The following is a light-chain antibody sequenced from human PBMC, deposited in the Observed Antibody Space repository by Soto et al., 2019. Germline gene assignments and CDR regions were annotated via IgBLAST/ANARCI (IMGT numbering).Light chain of an antibody. CDR2: GAS. CDR3: QQSYSPRFT. V-gene: IGKV1-39*01. CDR1: QIIISY. Sequence: DIQMTQSPSSLSAYVGDTVTITCRASQIIISYLNWYQQKPGKAPNLLIYGASSLQSGVPSRFSGSASGTDFTLTISSLQPEDFATYYCQQSYSPRFTFGGGTKVEIK. J-gene: IGKJ4*01.